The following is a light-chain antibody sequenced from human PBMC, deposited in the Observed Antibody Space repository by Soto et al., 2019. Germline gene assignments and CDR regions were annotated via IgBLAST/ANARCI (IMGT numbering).Light chain of an antibody. CDR1: SSDAGNYNF. CDR2: EDS. J-gene: IGLJ3*02. Sequence: QSVLTQPASVSGSPGQSITISCTGTSSDAGNYNFVSWYQQHPGKAPKVIIYEDSTRPSGVSNRISGSKSGNTASLTISGLQAEDEADYYCCSYADSSTSWVFGGGTQLTVL. CDR3: CSYADSSTSWV. V-gene: IGLV2-23*01.